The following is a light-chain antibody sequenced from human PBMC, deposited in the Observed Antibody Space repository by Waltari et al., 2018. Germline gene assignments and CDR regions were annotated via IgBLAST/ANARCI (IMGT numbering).Light chain of an antibody. V-gene: IGLV2-8*01. Sequence: QSALTQPPSASASPGQSVTISCTGTRRDIGGYNYASWYQQHPGEAPRPILYEVNHRPSGVPDRFSGSKSGNTASLTVSGLQDDDEADYYCASYAGRNDHVFGTGTKVTVL. CDR1: RRDIGGYNY. J-gene: IGLJ1*01. CDR3: ASYAGRNDHV. CDR2: EVN.